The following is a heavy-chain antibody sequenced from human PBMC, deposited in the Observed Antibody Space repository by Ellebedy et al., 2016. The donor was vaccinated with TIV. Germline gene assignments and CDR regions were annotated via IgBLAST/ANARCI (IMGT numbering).Heavy chain of an antibody. CDR1: GYTFTSYD. CDR3: ARDRMDQGFDY. CDR2: MNPNSGNT. V-gene: IGHV1-8*01. D-gene: IGHD3/OR15-3a*01. Sequence: ASVKVSXXASGYTFTSYDINWVRQATGQGLEWMGWMNPNSGNTGYAQKFQGRVTMTRNTSISTAYMELSSLRSEDTAVYYCARDRMDQGFDYWGQGTLVTVSS. J-gene: IGHJ4*02.